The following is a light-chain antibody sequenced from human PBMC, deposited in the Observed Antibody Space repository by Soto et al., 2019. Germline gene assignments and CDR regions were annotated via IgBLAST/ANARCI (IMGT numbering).Light chain of an antibody. CDR3: QQYNNWPMYT. CDR2: GAS. CDR1: QSVSSN. Sequence: EIVMTQSPATLSVSPGERATLSCRASQSVSSNLAWYQQKPGQAPMLLIYGASTRATGIPARFSGSGSGTEFTHTISSLQSEDFPVYYCQQYNNWPMYTFGQGTKLEIK. V-gene: IGKV3-15*01. J-gene: IGKJ2*01.